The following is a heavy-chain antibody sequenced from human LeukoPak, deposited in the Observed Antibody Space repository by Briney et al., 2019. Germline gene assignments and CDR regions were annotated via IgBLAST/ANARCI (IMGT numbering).Heavy chain of an antibody. D-gene: IGHD6-13*01. CDR1: GFTFDDYA. V-gene: IGHV3-43D*03. CDR3: AKDVRGSTSWYGLDY. Sequence: GGSLRLSCAASGFTFDDYAMHWVRQAPGKGLEWVSLISWDGGSTYYAGSVKGRVTISRDNSKNSLYLQMNSLRPEDTALYYCAKDVRGSTSWYGLDYWGQGTLVTVSS. CDR2: ISWDGGST. J-gene: IGHJ4*02.